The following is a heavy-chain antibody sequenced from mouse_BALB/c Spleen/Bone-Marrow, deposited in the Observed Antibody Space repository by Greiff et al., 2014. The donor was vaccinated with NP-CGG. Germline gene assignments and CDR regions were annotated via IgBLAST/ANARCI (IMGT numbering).Heavy chain of an antibody. Sequence: EVKLMESGGGLVQPGGSLRLSCATSGFTFTDYYMSWVRQPPGKALEWLGFIRNKANGYTTEYSTSVKGRFTISRDNSQSILYLQMNTLRAEDSATYYCASGVVATDYWGQGTTLTVSS. V-gene: IGHV7-3*02. CDR2: IRNKANGYTT. CDR3: ASGVVATDY. D-gene: IGHD1-1*01. CDR1: GFTFTDYY. J-gene: IGHJ2*01.